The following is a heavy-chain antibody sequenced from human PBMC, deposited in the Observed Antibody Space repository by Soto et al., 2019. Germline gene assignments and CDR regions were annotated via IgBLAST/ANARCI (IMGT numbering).Heavy chain of an antibody. V-gene: IGHV4-4*02. CDR3: ARDRIVVVPAAMKPYYYCGMDV. CDR2: IYHSGST. CDR1: GGSISSSNW. Sequence: SETLSLTCAVSGGSISSSNWWSWVRQPPGKGLEWIGEIYHSGSTNYNPSLKSRVTISVDKSKNQFSLKLSSVTAADTAVYYCARDRIVVVPAAMKPYYYCGMDVWGQGTTVTVSS. D-gene: IGHD2-2*01. J-gene: IGHJ6*02.